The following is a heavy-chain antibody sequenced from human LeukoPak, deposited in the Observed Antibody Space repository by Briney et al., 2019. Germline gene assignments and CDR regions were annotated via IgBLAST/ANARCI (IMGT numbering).Heavy chain of an antibody. CDR2: IYYSVST. CDR1: GGSISSYY. V-gene: IGHV4-59*01. Sequence: SETPSLTCTVSGGSISSYYWSWIRQPPGKGLEWIGYIYYSVSTNYNPSLKSRVTISVDTSKNQFSLKLSSVTAADTAVYYCARDRCSSTSCYARWFDPWGQGTLVTVSS. CDR3: ARDRCSSTSCYARWFDP. J-gene: IGHJ5*02. D-gene: IGHD2-2*01.